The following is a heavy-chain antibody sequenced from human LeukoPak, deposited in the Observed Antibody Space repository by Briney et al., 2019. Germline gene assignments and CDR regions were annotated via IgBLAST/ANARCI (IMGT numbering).Heavy chain of an antibody. CDR3: ARESCGTMSCIWSRFDS. CDR1: GFTFSSHA. CDR2: INSDGYST. Sequence: GGSLRLSCAASGFTFSSHAMSWVRQAPGKGLEWVSGINSDGYSTYYAGSVKGRFTISRDNSKSTLYLQMNGLRADDTAVYYCARESCGTMSCIWSRFDSWGQGSLVTVSS. D-gene: IGHD2-15*01. V-gene: IGHV3-23*01. J-gene: IGHJ5*01.